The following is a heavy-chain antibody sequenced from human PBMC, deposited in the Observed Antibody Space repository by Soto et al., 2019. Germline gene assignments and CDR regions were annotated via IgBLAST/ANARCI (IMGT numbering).Heavy chain of an antibody. CDR1: GFTFSNYW. Sequence: EGQLVESGGGLVQPGGSLRLSCAASGFTFSNYWMSWVRQAPGKGLEWVANIKEDGSEKYYVDSVKGRFTISRDNAKNSLYLQMNSLRAEDTAVYYCARVYGGPGFDYWGQGTLVTVSS. CDR3: ARVYGGPGFDY. V-gene: IGHV3-7*01. J-gene: IGHJ4*02. CDR2: IKEDGSEK. D-gene: IGHD3-10*01.